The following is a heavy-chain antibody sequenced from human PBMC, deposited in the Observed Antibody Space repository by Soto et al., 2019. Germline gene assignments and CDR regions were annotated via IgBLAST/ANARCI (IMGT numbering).Heavy chain of an antibody. J-gene: IGHJ4*02. CDR1: GFTFSSHG. CDR2: IDSRGTNK. CDR3: TREVQPVIRREYDY. Sequence: GGSLKLSCAASGFTFSSHGMHWVPQAPGKGLEWVSFIDSRGTNKYYADSVKGRFTISRDNARNSLYLQMNSLGAEDTAVYYCTREVQPVIRREYDYWGQGALVTVSS. V-gene: IGHV3-21*01.